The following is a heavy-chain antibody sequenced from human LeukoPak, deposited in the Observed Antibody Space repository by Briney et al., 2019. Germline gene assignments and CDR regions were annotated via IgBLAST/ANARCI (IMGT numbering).Heavy chain of an antibody. CDR3: TTGGNVLVAGTRAFDI. D-gene: IGHD6-19*01. J-gene: IGHJ3*02. V-gene: IGHV3-15*01. CDR2: IKSKTDGGTT. Sequence: GGSLRLSCLTSGFTFSTNAMSWVRQAPGKGLEWVGRIKSKTDGGTTDYAAPVKGRFTISRDDSKNTLYLQMNSLKTEDTAVYYCTTGGNVLVAGTRAFDIWGQGTVVTVSS. CDR1: GFTFSTNA.